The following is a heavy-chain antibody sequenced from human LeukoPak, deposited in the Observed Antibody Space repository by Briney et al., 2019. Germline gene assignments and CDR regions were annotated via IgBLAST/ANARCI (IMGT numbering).Heavy chain of an antibody. D-gene: IGHD5-24*01. V-gene: IGHV4-39*01. CDR3: ARGPHPGGAGYNLVDH. J-gene: IGHJ4*02. CDR2: ISYRGTT. CDR1: GGSISSSSYY. Sequence: PSETLSLTCTVSGGSISSSSYYWGWIRQPPGTGLEWIGSISYRGTTFYNPSLKSRVTISVDTSKNQFFLRVSSVTAADTAVYYCARGPHPGGAGYNLVDHWGQGTLVTVSP.